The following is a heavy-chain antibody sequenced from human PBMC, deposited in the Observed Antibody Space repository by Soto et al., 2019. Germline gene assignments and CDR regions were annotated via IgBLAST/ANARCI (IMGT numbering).Heavy chain of an antibody. Sequence: GGSLRLSCAASGFRFSDHYMTWIRQAPGKGLEWVSKISGDGTTTYYADSVKGRFTASRDNAENSVYLQMNSLRAEDTAVYYCASDPYYYASGFWGQGTLVTVSS. CDR2: ISGDGTTT. CDR1: GFRFSDHY. D-gene: IGHD3-10*01. J-gene: IGHJ4*02. V-gene: IGHV3-11*01. CDR3: ASDPYYYASGF.